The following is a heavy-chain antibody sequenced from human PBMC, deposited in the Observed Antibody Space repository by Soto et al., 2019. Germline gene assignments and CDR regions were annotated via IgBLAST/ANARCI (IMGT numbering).Heavy chain of an antibody. V-gene: IGHV4-59*01. CDR3: ARVDYDSALDGYYYGMDV. CDR2: IYYSGST. Sequence: PSETLSLTCTVSGGSISSYYWSWIRQPPGKGLEWIGYIYYSGSTNYNPSLKSRVTISVDTSKNQFSLKLSSVTAADTAVYYCARVDYDSALDGYYYGMDVWGQGTTVTVPS. CDR1: GGSISSYY. J-gene: IGHJ6*02. D-gene: IGHD3-22*01.